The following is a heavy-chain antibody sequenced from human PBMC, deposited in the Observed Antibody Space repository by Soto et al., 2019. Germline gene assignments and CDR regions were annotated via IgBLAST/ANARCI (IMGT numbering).Heavy chain of an antibody. CDR1: GGSFSGYY. CDR2: INHSGST. J-gene: IGHJ4*02. Sequence: SETLSLTCAVYGGSFSGYYWSWIRQPPGKGLEWIGEINHSGSTNYSPSLKSRVTISVDTSKNQFSLKLSSVTAADTAVYYCARLVYCSGGSCYSPVGGYYFDYWGQGTLVTVSS. V-gene: IGHV4-34*01. D-gene: IGHD2-15*01. CDR3: ARLVYCSGGSCYSPVGGYYFDY.